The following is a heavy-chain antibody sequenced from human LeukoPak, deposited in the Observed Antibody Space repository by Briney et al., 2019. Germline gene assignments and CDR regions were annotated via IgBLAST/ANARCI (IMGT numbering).Heavy chain of an antibody. J-gene: IGHJ4*02. V-gene: IGHV4-34*01. CDR2: INHSGST. Sequence: SETLSLTYAVYGGSFSGYYWSWIRQPPGKGLEWIGEINHSGSTNYNPSLKSRVTISVDTSKNQFSLKLSSVTAADTAVYYCARGRTYYYGSGSYYAHFDYWGQGTLVTVSS. CDR3: ARGRTYYYGSGSYYAHFDY. CDR1: GGSFSGYY. D-gene: IGHD3-10*01.